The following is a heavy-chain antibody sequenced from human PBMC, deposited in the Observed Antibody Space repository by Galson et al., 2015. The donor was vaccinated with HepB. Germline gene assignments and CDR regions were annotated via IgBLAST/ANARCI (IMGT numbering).Heavy chain of an antibody. D-gene: IGHD1-14*01. CDR1: GYTFTKYA. CDR2: INTNTGNS. J-gene: IGHJ5*02. CDR3: ARDGARRFYNWFDP. Sequence: SVKVSCKASGYTFTKYAMNWVRQAPGHGLEWMGWINTNTGNSMYAQGFTGRFAFSLDTSVSTAYLQISGLKAEDTAVYYCARDGARRFYNWFDPWGQGTLVTVSS. V-gene: IGHV7-4-1*02.